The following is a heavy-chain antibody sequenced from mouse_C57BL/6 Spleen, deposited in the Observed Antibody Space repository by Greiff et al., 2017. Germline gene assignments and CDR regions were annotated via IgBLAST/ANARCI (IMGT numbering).Heavy chain of an antibody. V-gene: IGHV1-15*01. J-gene: IGHJ1*03. Sequence: QVQLKQSGAELVRPGASVTLSCKASGYTFTDYEMHWVKQTPVNGLEWIGAIYPETGGTASNQKFKGKARLTADKSSITAYMERRSLTSEDSAVYPCTRYFDVWGTGTTVTVSS. CDR2: IYPETGGT. CDR3: TRYFDV. CDR1: GYTFTDYE.